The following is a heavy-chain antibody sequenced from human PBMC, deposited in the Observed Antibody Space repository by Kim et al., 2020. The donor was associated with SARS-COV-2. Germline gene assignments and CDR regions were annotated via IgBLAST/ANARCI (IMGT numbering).Heavy chain of an antibody. Sequence: GGSLRLSCATSGFTFSSFAMSWVRQAPGKGLERVSFVSASDGSTYYVDSVMGRFTISRDNSKNTLYLQMNSLRVEDTAVYFCAKGGGPSFGYMPHWGQGTLVTGS. CDR1: GFTFSSFA. CDR3: AKGGGPSFGYMPH. V-gene: IGHV3-23*01. CDR2: VSASDGST. J-gene: IGHJ4*02. D-gene: IGHD5-18*01.